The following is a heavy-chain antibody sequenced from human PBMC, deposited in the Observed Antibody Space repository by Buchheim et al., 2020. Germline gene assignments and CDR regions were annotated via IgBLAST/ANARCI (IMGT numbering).Heavy chain of an antibody. D-gene: IGHD1-7*01. V-gene: IGHV4-34*01. CDR2: INHSGST. J-gene: IGHJ5*02. CDR3: ARGVGLELRYNWFDP. Sequence: QVQLQQWGAGLLKPSETLSLTCAVYGGSFSGYYWSWIRQPPGKGLEWIGEINHSGSTNYNPSLKSRVTISVDTSKNQFSLKLSSVTAADTAVYYCARGVGLELRYNWFDPWGQGTL. CDR1: GGSFSGYY.